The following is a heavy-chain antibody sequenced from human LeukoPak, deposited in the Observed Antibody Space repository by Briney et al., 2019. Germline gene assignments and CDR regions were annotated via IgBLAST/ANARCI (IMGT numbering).Heavy chain of an antibody. CDR1: GLSFIDYY. J-gene: IGHJ3*02. CDR3: PRVGYYERNGDSLDALDI. Sequence: PGGSLRLFCEVSGLSFIDYYIDWVRQAPGRGREGVARTRKRAKGHTTEYAASLEGRFTTSRDGSKKSVYLQMNSMKIEDPAVYYCPRVGYYERNGDSLDALDIWGQGTWVTVSS. CDR2: TRKRAKGHTT. V-gene: IGHV3-72*01. D-gene: IGHD2-15*01.